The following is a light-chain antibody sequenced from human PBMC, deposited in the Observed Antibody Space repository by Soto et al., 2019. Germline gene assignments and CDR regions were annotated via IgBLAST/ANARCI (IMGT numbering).Light chain of an antibody. CDR2: KAS. CDR3: QQYSYYST. V-gene: IGKV1-5*03. J-gene: IGKJ1*01. CDR1: QSISNW. Sequence: DIQMTQSPSTLSASVGDRVTITCRASQSISNWLAWYQQKPGEAPNLLIYKASTLESGVPSRFSGSGYGTEFALIISSLQPEDFATYYCQQYSYYSTFGQGTKVEVK.